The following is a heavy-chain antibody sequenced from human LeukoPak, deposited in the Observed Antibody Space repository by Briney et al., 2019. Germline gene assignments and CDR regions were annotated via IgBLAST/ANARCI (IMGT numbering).Heavy chain of an antibody. CDR1: GGTFSSYA. D-gene: IGHD4-23*01. CDR3: ARDLAHDYGGHYDAFDI. Sequence: GASVKVSCKASGGTFSSYAISWVRQAPGQGLEWMGGIIPIFGTANYAQKFQGRVTITADESTSTAYMELSSLRSEDTAVYYCARDLAHDYGGHYDAFDIWGQGAMVTVSS. CDR2: IIPIFGTA. V-gene: IGHV1-69*01. J-gene: IGHJ3*02.